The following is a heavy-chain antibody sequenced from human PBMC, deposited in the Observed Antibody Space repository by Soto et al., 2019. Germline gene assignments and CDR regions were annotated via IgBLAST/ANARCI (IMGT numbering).Heavy chain of an antibody. Sequence: QVQLVQSGAEVTKPGSSVKVSCKASGGTFSSYAISWVRQAPGQGLEWMVGIIPIFGTANYAQKFQGRVTITAVEFTSTVYMELSSLRSEDLAGYYCSRDWPRSFVSCCFDPWGEGPEVTDSS. V-gene: IGHV1-69*01. J-gene: IGHJ5*02. CDR3: SRDWPRSFVSCCFDP. CDR1: GGTFSSYA. CDR2: IIPIFGTA. D-gene: IGHD3-16*02.